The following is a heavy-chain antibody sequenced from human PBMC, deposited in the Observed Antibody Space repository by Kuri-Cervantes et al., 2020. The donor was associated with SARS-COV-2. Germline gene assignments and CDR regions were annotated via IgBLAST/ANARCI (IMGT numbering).Heavy chain of an antibody. CDR2: IIPIFGTA. V-gene: IGHV1-69*13. CDR3: ARSTPAVVYYYYYMDV. D-gene: IGHD2-2*01. J-gene: IGHJ6*03. CDR1: GGTFSSYA. Sequence: SVKVSCKASGGTFSSYAISWVRQAPGQGLEWMGGIIPIFGTANYAQKFQGRVTITADESTSTAYMELSSLRSEDTAVYYCARSTPAVVYYYYYMDVWGKGPTVPVSS.